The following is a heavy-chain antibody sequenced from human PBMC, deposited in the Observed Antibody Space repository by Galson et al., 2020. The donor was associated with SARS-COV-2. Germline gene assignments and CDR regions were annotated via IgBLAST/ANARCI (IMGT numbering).Heavy chain of an antibody. D-gene: IGHD2-15*01. V-gene: IGHV3-7*01. CDR2: IKLDGDEE. J-gene: IGHJ5*02. CDR1: GFTFNRYW. CDR3: ARERALGYCSGGSCRSFDP. Sequence: GGSLRLSCAASGFTFNRYWMSWVRQAPGKGLEWVANIKLDGDEEYYVDSVKGRFTISRDNAKNSLYLQMNSLRVEDTGVYHCARERALGYCSGGSCRSFDPWGQGTLVTVSS.